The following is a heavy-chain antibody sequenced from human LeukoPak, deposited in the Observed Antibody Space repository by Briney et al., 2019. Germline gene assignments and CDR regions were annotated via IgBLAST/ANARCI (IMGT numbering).Heavy chain of an antibody. Sequence: ASVKVSCKVSGYTLTELSMHWVRQAPGKGLEWMGGFDPEDGETIYAQKFQGRVTMTEDTSTDTAYMELSSLRSEDTAVYYCATVAAAGGAFDIWGQGTMVTVSS. J-gene: IGHJ3*02. D-gene: IGHD6-13*01. CDR1: GYTLTELS. CDR3: ATVAAAGGAFDI. CDR2: FDPEDGET. V-gene: IGHV1-24*01.